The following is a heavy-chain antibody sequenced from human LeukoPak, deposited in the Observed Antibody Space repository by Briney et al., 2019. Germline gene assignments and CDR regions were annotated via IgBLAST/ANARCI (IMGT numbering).Heavy chain of an antibody. CDR1: GYPFITYD. Sequence: ASVTVSCKTSGYPFITYDINWVRQATGQGPEWMGWMNPNSGNTGYAQKFQGRIHLTRNTSISTAYMEFSGLESDDTAIYYCVGAPQEDRDPVTGMQTGNWFNPWGQGTLVTVSS. CDR2: MNPNSGNT. CDR3: VGAPQEDRDPVTGMQTGNWFNP. V-gene: IGHV1-8*01. D-gene: IGHD2-21*02. J-gene: IGHJ5*02.